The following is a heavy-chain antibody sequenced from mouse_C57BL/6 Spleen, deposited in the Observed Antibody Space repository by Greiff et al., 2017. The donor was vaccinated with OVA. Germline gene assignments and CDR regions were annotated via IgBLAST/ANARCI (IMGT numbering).Heavy chain of an antibody. D-gene: IGHD1-1*01. V-gene: IGHV1-52*01. CDR2: IDPSDSET. CDR3: ARSGSSHFLYYYAMDY. J-gene: IGHJ4*01. CDR1: GYTFTSYW. Sequence: QVQLQQPGAELVRPGSSVKLSCKASGYTFTSYWMHWVKQRPIQGLEWIGNIDPSDSETHYNQKFKDKATLTVDKSSSTAYMQLSSLTSEDSAVYYCARSGSSHFLYYYAMDYWGQGTSVTVSS.